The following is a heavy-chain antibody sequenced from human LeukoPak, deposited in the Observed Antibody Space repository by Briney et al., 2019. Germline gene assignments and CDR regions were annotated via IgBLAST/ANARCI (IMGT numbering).Heavy chain of an antibody. Sequence: PSETLSLTCAVYGGSFSGYYWSWIRQPPGKGLEWIGEINHSGSTNYNPSLKSRVTISVDTSKNQFSLKLSSVTAADTAVYYCARGFKPLDYYDSSGYLGPRSGYYFEYWGQGTLVTVSS. CDR3: ARGFKPLDYYDSSGYLGPRSGYYFEY. J-gene: IGHJ4*02. D-gene: IGHD3-22*01. CDR1: GGSFSGYY. CDR2: INHSGST. V-gene: IGHV4-34*01.